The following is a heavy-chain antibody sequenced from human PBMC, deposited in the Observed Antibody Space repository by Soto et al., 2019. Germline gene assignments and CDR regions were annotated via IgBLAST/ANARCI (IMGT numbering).Heavy chain of an antibody. CDR1: GDSVSSNSAA. V-gene: IGHV6-1*01. D-gene: IGHD6-13*01. CDR2: TYYRSTRWYN. Sequence: SQTLSLTCAISGDSVSSNSAAWNWIRQSPSRGLEWLGRTYYRSTRWYNDYAVSVKSRITVHPDTSKNQFSLHLNSVTPEHTAFSYSAGPTSQQRSYMYVLYKGAALTVSS. J-gene: IGHJ6*03. CDR3: AGPTSQQRSYMYV.